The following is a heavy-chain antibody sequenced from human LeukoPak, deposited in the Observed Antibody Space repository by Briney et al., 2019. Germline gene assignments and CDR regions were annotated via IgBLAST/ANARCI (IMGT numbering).Heavy chain of an antibody. J-gene: IGHJ3*02. Sequence: ASVKVSCKASGDTFTSYTITWVRQAPGQGLEWMGWTSAYNGNTKNALRLQGRVTMTTDTSTSTAYMELTSLRSDDTAVYYCAREQGSYDAFDIWGQGTMVTVSS. CDR2: TSAYNGNT. CDR3: AREQGSYDAFDI. CDR1: GDTFTSYT. V-gene: IGHV1-18*01.